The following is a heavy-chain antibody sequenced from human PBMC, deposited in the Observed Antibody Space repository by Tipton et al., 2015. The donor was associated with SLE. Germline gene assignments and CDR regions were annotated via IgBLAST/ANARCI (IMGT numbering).Heavy chain of an antibody. CDR3: ARRMGGTTG. D-gene: IGHD3-16*01. CDR2: INHSGST. CDR1: GGSISSYY. V-gene: IGHV4-34*01. J-gene: IGHJ4*02. Sequence: TLSLTCTVSGGSISSYYWSWIRQPPGKGLEWIGEINHSGSTNYNPSLKSRVTISVDTSKNQFSLKLSSVTAADTAVYYCARRMGGTTGWGQGTLVTVSS.